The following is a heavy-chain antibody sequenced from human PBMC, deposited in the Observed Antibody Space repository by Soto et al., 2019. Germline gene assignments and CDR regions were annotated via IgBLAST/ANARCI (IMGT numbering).Heavy chain of an antibody. J-gene: IGHJ6*01. D-gene: IGHD3-3*01. CDR3: ARASPYDFWSGYYCYYGMDV. CDR1: GGSISSSNW. V-gene: IGHV4-4*02. CDR2: IYHSGST. Sequence: QVQLQESGPGLVKPSGTLSLTCAVSGGSISSSNWWSWVRQPPGKGLEWIGEIYHSGSTNYNPSLKSRVTRSVDKSKNQFSVNLGSVTAADTAVYYCARASPYDFWSGYYCYYGMDVW.